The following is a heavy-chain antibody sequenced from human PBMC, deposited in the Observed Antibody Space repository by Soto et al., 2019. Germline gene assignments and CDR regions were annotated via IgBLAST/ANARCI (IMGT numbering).Heavy chain of an antibody. Sequence: PSEILSLTCTVSGGSMSSSTYYWGWIRQPPGKGLEWIASIYYSGITYYGPSLKSRVTISIDTSKNQFSLKLTSLTAADTAVYYCARHPAGLRYFDYWGPGTLVTVS. D-gene: IGHD3-9*01. V-gene: IGHV4-39*01. CDR1: GGSMSSSTYY. CDR3: ARHPAGLRYFDY. CDR2: IYYSGIT. J-gene: IGHJ4*02.